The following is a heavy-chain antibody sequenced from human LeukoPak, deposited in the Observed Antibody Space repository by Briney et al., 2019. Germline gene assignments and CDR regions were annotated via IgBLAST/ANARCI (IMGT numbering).Heavy chain of an antibody. Sequence: SETLSLTCTVSGGSISSYYWSWIRQPPGKGLEWIGYIYYSGSTNYNPSLKSRVTISVDTSKNQFSLKLSSVTAADTAVYYCARGDPGITGTTYFDYRGQGTLVTVSS. D-gene: IGHD1-20*01. J-gene: IGHJ4*02. CDR2: IYYSGST. V-gene: IGHV4-59*01. CDR3: ARGDPGITGTTYFDY. CDR1: GGSISSYY.